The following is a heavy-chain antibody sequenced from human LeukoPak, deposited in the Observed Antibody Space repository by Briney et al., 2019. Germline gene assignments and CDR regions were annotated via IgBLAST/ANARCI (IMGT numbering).Heavy chain of an antibody. D-gene: IGHD2-21*01. CDR3: AKWRLAYCGGDCYGDFQH. CDR2: ISGSGGST. CDR1: GFTFSNYW. V-gene: IGHV3-23*01. J-gene: IGHJ1*01. Sequence: PGGSLRLSCAASGFTFSNYWMSWVRQAPGKGLEWVSAISGSGGSTYYADSVKGRFTISRDNSKNTLYLQMNSLRAEDTAVYYCAKWRLAYCGGDCYGDFQHWGQGTLVTVSS.